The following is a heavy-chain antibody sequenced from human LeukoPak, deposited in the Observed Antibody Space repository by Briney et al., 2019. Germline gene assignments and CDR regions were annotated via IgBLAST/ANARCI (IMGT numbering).Heavy chain of an antibody. CDR2: INTNTGNP. D-gene: IGHD6-13*01. V-gene: IGHV7-4-1*02. Sequence: GASVKVSCKASGYTFTNYAMNWVRQATGQGLEWMGWINTNTGNPTYAQGFTGRFVFSLDTSVSTAYLQISSLKADDNAVYYCAREGDSSFGYFDYWGQGTLVTVSS. CDR3: AREGDSSFGYFDY. CDR1: GYTFTNYA. J-gene: IGHJ4*02.